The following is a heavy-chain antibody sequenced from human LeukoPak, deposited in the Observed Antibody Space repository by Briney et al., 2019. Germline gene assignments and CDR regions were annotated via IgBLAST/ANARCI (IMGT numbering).Heavy chain of an antibody. J-gene: IGHJ4*02. V-gene: IGHV3-48*02. CDR3: ARVSAPGTSGWYFGY. D-gene: IGHD6-19*01. Sequence: PGGSLRLSCAASGFTFSSYGMNWVRQAPGKGLEWVSYISTSSNRIDYADSVKGRLTMSRDNAKNLLYLQMNSLRDEDTAMYYCARVSAPGTSGWYFGYWGQGTLVTVSS. CDR1: GFTFSSYG. CDR2: ISTSSNRI.